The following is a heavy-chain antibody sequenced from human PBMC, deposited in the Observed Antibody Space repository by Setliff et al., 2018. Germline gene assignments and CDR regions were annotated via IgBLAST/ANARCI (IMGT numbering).Heavy chain of an antibody. Sequence: GGSLRLSCAASEFTFNKYWMTWVRQAPGKGLEWVANIDPDGIGKYYIDSVRGRFTISRDNAQNTLYLHMNNLRAEDTAMYYCVRGSAYSSGSFDCWGQGTLVTVSS. D-gene: IGHD3-22*01. CDR1: EFTFNKYW. CDR2: IDPDGIGK. CDR3: VRGSAYSSGSFDC. V-gene: IGHV3-7*01. J-gene: IGHJ4*02.